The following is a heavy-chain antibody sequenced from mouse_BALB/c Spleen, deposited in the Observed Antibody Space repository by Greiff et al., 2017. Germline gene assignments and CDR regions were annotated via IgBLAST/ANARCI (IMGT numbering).Heavy chain of an antibody. CDR2: ISYSGST. Sequence: VQLKESGPGLVKPSQSLSLTCTVTGYSITSDYAWNWIRQFPGNKLEWMGYISYSGSTSYNPSLKSRISITRDTSKNQFFLQLNSVTTEDTATYYCARSMEVRRPWFAYWGQGTLVTDSA. V-gene: IGHV3-2*02. D-gene: IGHD2-14*01. CDR3: ARSMEVRRPWFAY. CDR1: GYSITSDYA. J-gene: IGHJ3*01.